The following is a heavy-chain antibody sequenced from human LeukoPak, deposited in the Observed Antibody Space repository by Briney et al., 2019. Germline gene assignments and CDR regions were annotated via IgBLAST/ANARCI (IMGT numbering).Heavy chain of an antibody. V-gene: IGHV4-38-2*02. Sequence: KSSETLSLTCTVSGGSIHSYWSWIRQPPGKGLEWIGSIYPSGSTYYNPSLKSRVTTSVDTSKNQFSLKLTSVTAADTAVYYCARAYRSSWYSNWFDPWGQGTLVTVSS. CDR1: GGSIHSY. CDR2: IYPSGST. CDR3: ARAYRSSWYSNWFDP. D-gene: IGHD6-13*01. J-gene: IGHJ5*02.